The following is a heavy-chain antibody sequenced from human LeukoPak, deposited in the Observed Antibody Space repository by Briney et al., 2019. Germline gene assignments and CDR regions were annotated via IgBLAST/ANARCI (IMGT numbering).Heavy chain of an antibody. Sequence: SETLSLTCTVSGSSISSYYWSWIRQPPGKGLEWIGYIYYSGGTNYNPSLKSRVTISVDTSKNQFSLKLSSVTAADTAVYYCARDGQSSGWYVYWGQGTLVTVSS. CDR3: ARDGQSSGWYVY. V-gene: IGHV4-59*01. CDR1: GSSISSYY. CDR2: IYYSGGT. D-gene: IGHD6-19*01. J-gene: IGHJ4*02.